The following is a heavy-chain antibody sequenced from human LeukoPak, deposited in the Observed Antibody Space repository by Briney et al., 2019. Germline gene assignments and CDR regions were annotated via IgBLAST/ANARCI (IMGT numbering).Heavy chain of an antibody. V-gene: IGHV3-21*01. D-gene: IGHD2-2*01. J-gene: IGHJ3*02. CDR3: ARPLGYCSSTSCYAFDI. CDR2: ISSSSSYI. CDR1: GFTFSSYS. Sequence: AESLRLSCAASGFTFSSYSMNWVRQAAGKGLEWVSSISSSSSYIYYADSVKGRFTISSDNAKNSLYLQMNSLRAEATAVYYCARPLGYCSSTSCYAFDIWGQGTMVTVSS.